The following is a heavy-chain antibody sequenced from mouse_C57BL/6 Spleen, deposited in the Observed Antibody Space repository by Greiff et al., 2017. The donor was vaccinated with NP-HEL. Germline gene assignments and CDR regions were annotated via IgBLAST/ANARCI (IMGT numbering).Heavy chain of an antibody. J-gene: IGHJ4*01. Sequence: EVKLMESGGGLVKPGGSLKLSCAASGFTFSDYGMHWVRQAPEKGLEWVAYISSGGSTIYYADTVKGRFTISRDNAKNTLFLQMTSLRSEDTAMYYCARERVYAMDYWGQGTSVTVSS. CDR2: ISSGGSTI. CDR1: GFTFSDYG. CDR3: ARERVYAMDY. V-gene: IGHV5-17*01.